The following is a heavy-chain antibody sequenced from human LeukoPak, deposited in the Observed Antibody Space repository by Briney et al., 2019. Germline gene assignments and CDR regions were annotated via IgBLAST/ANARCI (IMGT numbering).Heavy chain of an antibody. V-gene: IGHV3-21*04. CDR2: ISSSSSYK. CDR1: GFIFSTYS. J-gene: IGHJ6*03. Sequence: GESLRLSCAASGFIFSTYSMNWVRQAPGKGLEWVSSISSSSSYKYYADSVKGRFTISRDNSKNTLYLEMNSLRAEDTAIYYCAKMKGHPLPKYYMDVWRQGTTVTVS. CDR3: AKMKGHPLPKYYMDV.